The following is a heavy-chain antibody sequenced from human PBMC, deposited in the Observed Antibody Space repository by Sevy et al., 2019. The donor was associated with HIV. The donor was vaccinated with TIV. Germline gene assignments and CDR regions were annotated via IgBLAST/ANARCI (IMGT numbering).Heavy chain of an antibody. D-gene: IGHD3-3*01. CDR1: GFTFRNYW. CDR2: IHTDGSSS. Sequence: GGSLRLSCAASGFTFRNYWMHWVRQAPGKGLVSVSYIHTDGSSSYYADYVKGRFTISRDNAQNTLYLQMNSLRAEDTAVCYCARAGIGDFWSGYYGIDHWGQGTLVTVSS. CDR3: ARAGIGDFWSGYYGIDH. V-gene: IGHV3-74*01. J-gene: IGHJ4*02.